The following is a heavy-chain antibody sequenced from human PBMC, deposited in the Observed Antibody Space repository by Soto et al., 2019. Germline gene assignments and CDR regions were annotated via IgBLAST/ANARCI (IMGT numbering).Heavy chain of an antibody. CDR1: GYTFTGYY. V-gene: IGHV1-2*04. D-gene: IGHD2-15*01. J-gene: IGHJ3*02. CDR2: INPNSGGT. Sequence: ASVKVSCKASGYTFTGYYMHWVRQAPGQGLEWMGWINPNSGGTNYAQKFQGWVTMTRDTSISTAYMELSRLRSDDTAVYYCARDTSSGRYCSGGSCYGETDYAFDIWGQGTMVTVSS. CDR3: ARDTSSGRYCSGGSCYGETDYAFDI.